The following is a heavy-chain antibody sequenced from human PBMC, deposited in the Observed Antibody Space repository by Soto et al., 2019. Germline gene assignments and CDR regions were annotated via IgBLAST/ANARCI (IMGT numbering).Heavy chain of an antibody. V-gene: IGHV3-48*02. Sequence: LRLSCTASSFTFNTYNMNRVRQAPGAGLEWVSCISSSSYTIKYADSVEGRFTVSRDNGKKSLYLQMNSLRDEDTAVYFCARESSLSAGSYFDYWGQGTLVTVSS. CDR2: ISSSSYTI. D-gene: IGHD3-10*01. CDR1: SFTFNTYN. J-gene: IGHJ4*02. CDR3: ARESSLSAGSYFDY.